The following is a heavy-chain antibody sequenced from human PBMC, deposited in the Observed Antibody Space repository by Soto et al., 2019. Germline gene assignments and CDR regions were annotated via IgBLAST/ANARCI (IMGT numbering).Heavy chain of an antibody. Sequence: GGSLRLSCAASGFTFSSYNMNWVRQAPGKGLEWVSDISSSSNTIYYADSVKGRLTISRDNAKNSLYLQMNSLRDEDTAVYYCARGARAYDCSGGRCYAVSRGYFDYWGQGTLVTVSS. V-gene: IGHV3-48*02. D-gene: IGHD2-15*01. CDR2: ISSSSNTI. CDR1: GFTFSSYN. CDR3: ARGARAYDCSGGRCYAVSRGYFDY. J-gene: IGHJ4*02.